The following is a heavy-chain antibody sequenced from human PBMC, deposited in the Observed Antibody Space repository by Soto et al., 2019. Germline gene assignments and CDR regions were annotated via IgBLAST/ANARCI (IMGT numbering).Heavy chain of an antibody. CDR3: ARLPPSYYYDSSGLGQ. CDR1: GGSFSGYY. Sequence: SETLSLTCAVYGGSFSGYYWSWIRQPPGKGLEWIGEINHSGSTNYNPSLKSRVTISVDTSKNQFSLKLSSVTAADTAVYYCARLPPSYYYDSSGLGQWGQGTLVTVSS. V-gene: IGHV4-34*01. J-gene: IGHJ4*02. CDR2: INHSGST. D-gene: IGHD3-22*01.